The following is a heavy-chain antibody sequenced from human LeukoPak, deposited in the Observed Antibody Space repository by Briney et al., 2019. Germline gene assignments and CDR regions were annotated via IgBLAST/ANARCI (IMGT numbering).Heavy chain of an antibody. V-gene: IGHV1-2*02. CDR3: ARESEWLFNWFDP. CDR1: GYTFTGYY. Sequence: ASVKVSCKASGYTFTGYYMHWVRQAPGQGLEWMGWINPDSGGTNYAQKFQGRVTMTRDTSISTAYMELSRLRSDDTAVYYCARESEWLFNWFDPWGQGTLVTVSS. D-gene: IGHD3-3*01. CDR2: INPDSGGT. J-gene: IGHJ5*02.